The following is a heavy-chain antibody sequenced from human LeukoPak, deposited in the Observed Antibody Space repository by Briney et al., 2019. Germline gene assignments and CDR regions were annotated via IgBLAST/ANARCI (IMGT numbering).Heavy chain of an antibody. CDR2: IYYGENT. D-gene: IGHD3-3*01. CDR3: AKDTLADDFLIGYGFDY. Sequence: SETLSLTCTVSGGSISSGPYYWGWIRQPPGKGLEWIGNIYYGENTYYNPSLKSRVTISIDTSKNQFYLKLSSLTAADTAVYYCAKDTLADDFLIGYGFDYWGQGTLVTVSS. V-gene: IGHV4-39*02. CDR1: GGSISSGPYY. J-gene: IGHJ4*02.